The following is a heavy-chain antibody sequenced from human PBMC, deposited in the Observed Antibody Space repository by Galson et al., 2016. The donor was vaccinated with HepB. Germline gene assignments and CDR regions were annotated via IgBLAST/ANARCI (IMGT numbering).Heavy chain of an antibody. V-gene: IGHV3-74*01. D-gene: IGHD3-16*01. Sequence: GKGLVGVSGINSDGRTRNYADSVRGRFTISRDNARNTLYLEMNSLRVEDTAVYYCARDLGLGDDYWGQGTLVTVSS. CDR2: INSDGRTR. J-gene: IGHJ4*02. CDR3: ARDLGLGDDY.